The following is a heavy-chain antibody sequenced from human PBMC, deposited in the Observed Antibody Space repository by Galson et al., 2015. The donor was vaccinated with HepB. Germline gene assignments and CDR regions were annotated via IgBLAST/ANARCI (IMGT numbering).Heavy chain of an antibody. Sequence: SVKVSCKASGYTFTGYYMHWVRQAPGQGLEWMGRINPNSGGTNYAQKFQGRVAMTRDTSISTAYMELSRLRSDDTAVYYCARDCIEYCSGGSCYSHYYYYMDVWGKGTTVTVSS. CDR1: GYTFTGYY. CDR3: ARDCIEYCSGGSCYSHYYYYMDV. D-gene: IGHD2-15*01. V-gene: IGHV1-2*06. J-gene: IGHJ6*03. CDR2: INPNSGGT.